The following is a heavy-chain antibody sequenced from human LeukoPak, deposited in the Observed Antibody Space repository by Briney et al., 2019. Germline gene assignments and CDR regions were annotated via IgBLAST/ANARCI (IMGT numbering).Heavy chain of an antibody. CDR2: ISSSSSTI. D-gene: IGHD1-26*01. CDR1: GFTFSSYS. CDR3: ARDRPGGSYLDFDY. J-gene: IGHJ4*02. Sequence: HPGGSLRLSCAASGFTFSSYSMNWVRQAPGKGLEWVSYISSSSSTIYYADSVEGRFTISRDNAKNSLYLQMNSLRAEDTAVYYCARDRPGGSYLDFDYWGQGTLVTVSS. V-gene: IGHV3-48*04.